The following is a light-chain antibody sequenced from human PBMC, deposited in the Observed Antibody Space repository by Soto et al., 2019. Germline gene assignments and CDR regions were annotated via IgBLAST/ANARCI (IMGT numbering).Light chain of an antibody. V-gene: IGKV3-15*01. CDR2: GAS. J-gene: IGKJ1*01. CDR3: QQYNNWPPWT. CDR1: QSVSSN. Sequence: EILMTQSPATLSVSPGERATLSCRASQSVSSNLAWYQQKPGQAPRLLIYGASTRATGIPARFSGSGSGTEFTLTISSLQSEDFAVYYCQQYNNWPPWTFGQGTKGDIK.